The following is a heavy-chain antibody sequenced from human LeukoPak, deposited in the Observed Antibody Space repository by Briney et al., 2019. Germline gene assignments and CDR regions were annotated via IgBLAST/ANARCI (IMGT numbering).Heavy chain of an antibody. D-gene: IGHD2-2*01. CDR3: ARKYCSTTSCLFFT. J-gene: IGHJ5*02. CDR2: ISSSGTTI. CDR1: GFSFSSYG. V-gene: IGHV3-48*03. Sequence: GGSLRLSCAASGFSFSSYGMNWVRQAPGKGLQWVSDISSSGTTIYYADSVKGRFTISRDNAKNSLYLQMNSLRAEDTAVYYCARKYCSTTSCLFFTWGQGTLVTVSS.